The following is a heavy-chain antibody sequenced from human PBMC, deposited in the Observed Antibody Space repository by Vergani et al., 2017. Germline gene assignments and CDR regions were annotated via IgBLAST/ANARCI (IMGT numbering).Heavy chain of an antibody. V-gene: IGHV3-9*01. CDR2: ISWNSGSI. Sequence: EVQLVESGGGLVQPGRSLRLSCAASGFTFDDYAMHWVRQAPGKGLEWVSGISWNSGSIGYADSVKGRFTISRDNAKNSLYLQMNSLRAEDTALYYCAKDPRPSLWFGEPQYYFDYWGQGTLVTVSS. CDR1: GFTFDDYA. CDR3: AKDPRPSLWFGEPQYYFDY. J-gene: IGHJ4*02. D-gene: IGHD3-10*01.